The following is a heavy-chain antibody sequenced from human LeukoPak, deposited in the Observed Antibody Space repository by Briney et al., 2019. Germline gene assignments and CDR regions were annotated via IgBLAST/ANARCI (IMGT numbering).Heavy chain of an antibody. J-gene: IGHJ4*02. D-gene: IGHD3-22*01. V-gene: IGHV3-23*01. CDR2: ISGSGGST. CDR1: GGSISSGSYY. Sequence: LSLTCTVSGGSISSGSYYWSWIRQAPGKGLEWVSAISGSGGSTYYADSVKGRFTISRDNSKNTLYLQMNSLRAEDTAVYYCAKTGITMIVDYYFDYWGQGTLVTVSS. CDR3: AKTGITMIVDYYFDY.